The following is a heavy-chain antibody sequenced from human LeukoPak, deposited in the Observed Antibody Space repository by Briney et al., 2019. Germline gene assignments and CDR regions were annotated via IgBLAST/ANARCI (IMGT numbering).Heavy chain of an antibody. CDR1: GYTFTSYY. J-gene: IGHJ3*02. CDR3: AREDPGPVDAFDI. V-gene: IGHV1-46*01. Sequence: ASVKVSFKASGYTFTSYYIHWVRQAPGQGLEWMGIINPSAGGTSYAQKFQGRVTMTRDTSTSTVYMDLSSLRSEDTAVYYCAREDPGPVDAFDIWGQGTMVTVSS. CDR2: INPSAGGT.